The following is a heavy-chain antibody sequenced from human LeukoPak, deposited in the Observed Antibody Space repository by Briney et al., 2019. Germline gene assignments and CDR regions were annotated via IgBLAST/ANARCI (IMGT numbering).Heavy chain of an antibody. V-gene: IGHV4-34*01. J-gene: IGHJ4*02. D-gene: IGHD1-26*01. CDR1: GGSFSGYY. CDR3: ARQGSGTSYYYYTFPY. CDR2: INHSGST. Sequence: KSSETLSLTCAVYGGSFSGYYWSWIRQPPGKGLEWIGEINHSGSTNYNPSLKSRVTISVDTSKNQFSLKLSSVTAADTAVYYCARQGSGTSYYYYTFPYWGQGTLVTVSS.